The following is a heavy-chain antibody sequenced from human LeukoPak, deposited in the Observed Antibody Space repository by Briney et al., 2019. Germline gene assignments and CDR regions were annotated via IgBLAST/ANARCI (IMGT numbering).Heavy chain of an antibody. V-gene: IGHV1-2*02. CDR1: GYTFTGYC. CDR3: ARTLEWLAPRDAFDI. J-gene: IGHJ3*02. CDR2: INPNSGGP. Sequence: GASVKVSCKASGYTFTGYCMHWVRQAPGQGLEWMGWINPNSGGPNYTQKFQGRVTMTRDTSISTAYMELSRLKSDDTAVYYCARTLEWLAPRDAFDIWGQGTMVTVSS. D-gene: IGHD6-19*01.